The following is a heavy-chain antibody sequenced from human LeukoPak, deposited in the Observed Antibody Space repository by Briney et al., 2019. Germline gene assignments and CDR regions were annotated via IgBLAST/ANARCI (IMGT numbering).Heavy chain of an antibody. CDR2: IYYSGST. V-gene: IGHV4-30-4*08. Sequence: SETLSLTCTVSGGSISSGDYYWSWIRQPPGKGLEWIGYIYYSGSTYYNPSLKSRVTISVDTSKNQFSLKLSSVTAADTAVYYCARENPDYGGNGVDYWGQGTLVTVSS. D-gene: IGHD4-23*01. J-gene: IGHJ4*02. CDR3: ARENPDYGGNGVDY. CDR1: GGSISSGDYY.